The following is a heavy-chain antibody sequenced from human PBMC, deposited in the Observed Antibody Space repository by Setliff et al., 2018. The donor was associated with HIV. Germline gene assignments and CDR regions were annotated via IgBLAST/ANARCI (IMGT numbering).Heavy chain of an antibody. CDR1: GFTFTSYG. CDR3: AVLVAAAGIFDN. Sequence: ASVKVSCKTSGFTFTSYGITWVRQAPGQGLEWMGWISTYNGHTNYAQKLQGRVNMTTDTSTSTAYMELRSLRSDDTAVYYCAVLVAAAGIFDNWGQGTLVTVSS. CDR2: ISTYNGHT. V-gene: IGHV1-18*01. D-gene: IGHD6-13*01. J-gene: IGHJ4*02.